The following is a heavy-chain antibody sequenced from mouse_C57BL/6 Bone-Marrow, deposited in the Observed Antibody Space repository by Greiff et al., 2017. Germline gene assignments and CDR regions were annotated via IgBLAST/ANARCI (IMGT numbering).Heavy chain of an antibody. J-gene: IGHJ3*01. CDR3: ARCGYYSWFAD. CDR1: GYTFTSYW. CDR2: IDPSDSYT. D-gene: IGHD2-3*01. V-gene: IGHV1-69*01. Sequence: QVQLQQPGAELVMPGASVKLSCPASGYTFTSYWLPWVKQRPGQGLEWIGEIDPSDSYTNYNQKFKGKSTLTVDKSSSPAYMQLSRLTSEDSAVYYCARCGYYSWFADWGQGTLVTVSA.